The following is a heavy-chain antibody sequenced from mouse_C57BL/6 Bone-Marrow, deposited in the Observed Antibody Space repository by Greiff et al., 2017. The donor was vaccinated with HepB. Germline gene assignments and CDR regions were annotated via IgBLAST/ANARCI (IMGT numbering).Heavy chain of an antibody. J-gene: IGHJ1*03. D-gene: IGHD1-1*01. CDR1: GYTFTSYW. CDR2: IYPGSGST. CDR3: ARYYGSSFWYFDV. V-gene: IGHV1-55*01. Sequence: LVESGAELVKPGASVKMSCKASGYTFTSYWITWVKQRPGQGLEWIGDIYPGSGSTNYNEKFKSKATLTVDTSSSTAYMQLSSLTSEDSAVYYCARYYGSSFWYFDVWGTGTTVTVSS.